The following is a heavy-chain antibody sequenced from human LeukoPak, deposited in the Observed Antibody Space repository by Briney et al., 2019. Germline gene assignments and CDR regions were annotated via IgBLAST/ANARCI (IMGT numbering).Heavy chain of an antibody. CDR2: MNTNRGNT. V-gene: IGHV1-8*01. Sequence: ASVKVSRKASGYTFTRYDINWVRHATGQGLEWRGWMNTNRGNTGYAQKFQRRVTMTRNTSISTAYMELSSLRAGDTAVYYCARGQKAPYYGMDVWRQGTTVTVSS. CDR3: ARGQKAPYYGMDV. J-gene: IGHJ6*02. CDR1: GYTFTRYD.